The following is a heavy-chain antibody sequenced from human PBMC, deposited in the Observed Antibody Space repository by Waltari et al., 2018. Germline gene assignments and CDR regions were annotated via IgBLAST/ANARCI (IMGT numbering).Heavy chain of an antibody. CDR1: GYTFTSYY. V-gene: IGHV1-46*01. J-gene: IGHJ3*02. CDR2: INPSGGST. Sequence: QVQLVQSGAEVKKPGASVKVSCKASGYTFTSYYMHWVRQAPGQGLEWMGIINPSGGSTSYAQKFQGRGTMTRDTSTSTVYMELSSLRSEDTAVYYCARLVRRWLQPNDAFDIWGQGTMVTVSS. CDR3: ARLVRRWLQPNDAFDI. D-gene: IGHD5-18*01.